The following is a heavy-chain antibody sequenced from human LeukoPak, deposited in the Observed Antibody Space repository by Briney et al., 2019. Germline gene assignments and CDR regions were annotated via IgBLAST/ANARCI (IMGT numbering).Heavy chain of an antibody. CDR3: TTDIVVVTAIRSGGLGL. D-gene: IGHD2-21*02. V-gene: IGHV3-15*01. J-gene: IGHJ4*02. Sequence: GGSLRLSCAASGFTFDDYAMSWVRQAPGKGLEWVGRIKSKTDGGTTDYAAPVKGRFTISRDDSKNTLYLQMNSLKTEDTAVYYCTTDIVVVTAIRSGGLGLWGQGTLVTVSS. CDR1: GFTFDDYA. CDR2: IKSKTDGGTT.